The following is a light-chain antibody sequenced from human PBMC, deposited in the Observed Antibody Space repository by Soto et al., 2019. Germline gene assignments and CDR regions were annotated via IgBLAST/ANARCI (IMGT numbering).Light chain of an antibody. CDR2: AVS. V-gene: IGLV2-11*01. Sequence: QSALTQPRSVSGSPGQSVTISCTRTSSYIGPYDHVAWYQQHPGKAPKLIIFAVSKRPSGVPDRFSGSKSGNTASLTISGLQAEDEADYYCSSYAVDYIDVYATCPKVTVL. CDR3: SSYAVDYIDV. J-gene: IGLJ1*01. CDR1: SSYIGPYDH.